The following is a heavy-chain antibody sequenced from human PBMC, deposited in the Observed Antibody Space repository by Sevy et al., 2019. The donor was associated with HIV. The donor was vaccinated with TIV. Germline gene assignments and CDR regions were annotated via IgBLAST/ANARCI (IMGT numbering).Heavy chain of an antibody. V-gene: IGHV3-7*01. CDR1: GFTFSSYW. Sequence: AGSLRLSCAASGFTFSSYWMSWVRQAPGKGLEWVANIKQDGSEKYYVDSVKGRFTISRDNAKNSLYLQMNSLRAEDTAVYYCARDPLADIELWTHPDYWGQGTLVTVSS. J-gene: IGHJ4*02. D-gene: IGHD5-18*01. CDR2: IKQDGSEK. CDR3: ARDPLADIELWTHPDY.